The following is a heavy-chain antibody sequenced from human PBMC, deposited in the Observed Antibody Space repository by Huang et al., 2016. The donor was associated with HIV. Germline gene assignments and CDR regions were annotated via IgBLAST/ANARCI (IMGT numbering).Heavy chain of an antibody. D-gene: IGHD6-6*01. CDR3: ARDWSFGSSTSPAD. CDR1: GYTFTDSN. Sequence: QVQLVQSGAEVKNPGASVRVSCKASGYTFTDSNIHWVRQAPGQGLEWRGWINPKRGGTSYAQRVQGRVTMTRDTTISTVHMDLRRIQSDDTAMYFCARDWSFGSSTSPADWGQGTLVTVSS. CDR2: INPKRGGT. V-gene: IGHV1-2*02. J-gene: IGHJ4*02.